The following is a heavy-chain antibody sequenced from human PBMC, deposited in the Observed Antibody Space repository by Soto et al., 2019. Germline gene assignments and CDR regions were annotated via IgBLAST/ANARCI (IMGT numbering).Heavy chain of an antibody. V-gene: IGHV3-53*02. CDR1: GFTVSSNY. CDR2: IYSGGST. D-gene: IGHD1-26*01. J-gene: IGHJ4*02. Sequence: EVQLVETGGGLIQPGGSLRLSCAASGFTVSSNYMSWVRQAPGKGLEWGSVIYSGGSTYYADSVKGRFTISRDNSKNTLYLQMNSLRAEDTAVYYCAMDLSGSYYPIDYWGQGTLVTVSS. CDR3: AMDLSGSYYPIDY.